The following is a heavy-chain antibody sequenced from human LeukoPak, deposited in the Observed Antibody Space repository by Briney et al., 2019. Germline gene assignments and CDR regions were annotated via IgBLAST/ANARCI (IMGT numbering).Heavy chain of an antibody. J-gene: IGHJ5*02. Sequence: PGGSLRLSCAASGFTFSSYAMSWVRQAPGKGLEWVSAISGSGGSTYYADSVKGRFTISRDNSKNTLYLQMNSLRAEDTAVYYCARDLLRYFDWDPWGQGTLVTVSS. V-gene: IGHV3-23*01. D-gene: IGHD3-9*01. CDR1: GFTFSSYA. CDR2: ISGSGGST. CDR3: ARDLLRYFDWDP.